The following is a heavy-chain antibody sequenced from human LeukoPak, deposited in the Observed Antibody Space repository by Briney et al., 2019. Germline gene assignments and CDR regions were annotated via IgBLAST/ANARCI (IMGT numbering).Heavy chain of an antibody. V-gene: IGHV4-39*02. J-gene: IGHJ4*02. Sequence: PSETLSLTCTVSGGSISSSSYYWGWIRQPPGKGLEWIGSIYYSGSTYYNPSLKSRVTISVDTSKNQFSLKLSSVTAADTAVYYCARERLTYYDFWSGYDNDYWGQGTLVTVSS. CDR1: GGSISSSSYY. CDR2: IYYSGST. D-gene: IGHD3-3*01. CDR3: ARERLTYYDFWSGYDNDY.